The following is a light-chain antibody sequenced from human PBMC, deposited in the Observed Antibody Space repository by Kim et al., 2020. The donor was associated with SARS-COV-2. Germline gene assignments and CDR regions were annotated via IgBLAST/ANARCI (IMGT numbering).Light chain of an antibody. J-gene: IGKJ4*01. CDR3: QQYNNWPYT. CDR2: GAS. CDR1: QSVSSN. V-gene: IGKV3-15*01. Sequence: VSPGERATLSCRASQSVSSNLAWYQQKPGQAPRLLIYGASTRATGIPARFSGSGSGTEFTLTISSLQPEDFAVYYCQQYNNWPYTFGGGTKVDIK.